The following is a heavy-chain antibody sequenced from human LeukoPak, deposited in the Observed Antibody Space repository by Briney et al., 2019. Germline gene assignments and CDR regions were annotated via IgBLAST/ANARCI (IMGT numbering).Heavy chain of an antibody. CDR1: GFTFSSYA. D-gene: IGHD3-22*01. CDR2: ISYDGSNK. CDR3: AKALVVLLLSPFDY. Sequence: GGSLRLSCAASGFTFSSYAMHWVRQAPGKGLEWVAVISYDGSNKYYADSVKGRFTISRDNSKNTLYLQMNSLRAEDTAVYYCAKALVVLLLSPFDYWGQGTLVTVSS. J-gene: IGHJ4*02. V-gene: IGHV3-30-3*01.